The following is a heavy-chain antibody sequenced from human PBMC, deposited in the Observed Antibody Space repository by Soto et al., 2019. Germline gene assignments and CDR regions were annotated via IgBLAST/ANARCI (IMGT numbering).Heavy chain of an antibody. CDR2: IWYDGSNK. D-gene: IGHD3-10*01. V-gene: IGHV3-33*01. CDR1: GFTFSSYG. Sequence: PGGSLRLSCAASGFTFSSYGMHWVRQAPGKGLEWVAVIWYDGSNKYYADSVKGRFTISRDNSKNTLYLQMNSLRAEDTAVYYCASGDYYGSGSHSYYYYGMDVWGQGTTVTVSS. J-gene: IGHJ6*02. CDR3: ASGDYYGSGSHSYYYYGMDV.